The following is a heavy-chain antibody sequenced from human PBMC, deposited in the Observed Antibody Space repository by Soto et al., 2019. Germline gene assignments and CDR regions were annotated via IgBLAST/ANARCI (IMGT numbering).Heavy chain of an antibody. Sequence: QVQLVESGGGVVQPGRSLRLSCAASGFTFSSYGMHWVRQAPGKGLEWVAVISYDGSNKYYADSVKGRFTISRDNSKNTLYLQMNSLRAEDTAVYYCARKQWLVPPPDFWGQGTLVTVSS. D-gene: IGHD6-19*01. V-gene: IGHV3-30*03. CDR3: ARKQWLVPPPDF. CDR2: ISYDGSNK. CDR1: GFTFSSYG. J-gene: IGHJ4*02.